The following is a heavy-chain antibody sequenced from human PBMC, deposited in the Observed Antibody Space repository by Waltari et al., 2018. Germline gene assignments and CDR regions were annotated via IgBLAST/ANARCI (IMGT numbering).Heavy chain of an antibody. CDR1: GGTLRSYV. CDR3: ARVRKQWELLVTSSGYSAMDV. CDR2: VIPMYGTT. Sequence: QVQLVQSGAEVKKPGSSVKVSCKASGGTLRSYVISWVRQAPGQGLEWMGGVIPMYGTTNYAQKCQGRVTITSDEATSTFYMELSSLGVEDTATYYCARVRKQWELLVTSSGYSAMDVWGQGTTVTVSS. J-gene: IGHJ6*02. V-gene: IGHV1-69*01. D-gene: IGHD1-26*01.